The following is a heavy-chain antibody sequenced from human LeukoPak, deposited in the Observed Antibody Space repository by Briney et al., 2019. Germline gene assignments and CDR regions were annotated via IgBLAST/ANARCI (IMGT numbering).Heavy chain of an antibody. Sequence: ASVKVSCKASGYTFTSYDINWVRQATGQGLEWMGWMNPNSGNTGYGQKVQGRVTMTRNTSRSTAYMELSSLRSEDTAVYYCARGRTGYDAYYMDVWGKGTTVTVSS. CDR3: ARGRTGYDAYYMDV. CDR1: GYTFTSYD. D-gene: IGHD3/OR15-3a*01. CDR2: MNPNSGNT. V-gene: IGHV1-8*01. J-gene: IGHJ6*03.